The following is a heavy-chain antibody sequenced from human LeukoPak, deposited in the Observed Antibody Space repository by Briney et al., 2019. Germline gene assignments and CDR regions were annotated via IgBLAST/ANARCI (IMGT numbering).Heavy chain of an antibody. D-gene: IGHD2-15*01. CDR3: AHSSRYCSGGSCRMVLDY. V-gene: IGHV2-5*02. Sequence: SGPTLVKPTQTLTLTCTFSGFSLSTSGVGVGWIRQPPGKALEWLALIYWDDDKRYSPSLKSRLTITKDTSKNQVVLTMTNMDPVDTATYYCAHSSRYCSGGSCRMVLDYWGQGTLVTVSS. CDR2: IYWDDDK. CDR1: GFSLSTSGVG. J-gene: IGHJ4*02.